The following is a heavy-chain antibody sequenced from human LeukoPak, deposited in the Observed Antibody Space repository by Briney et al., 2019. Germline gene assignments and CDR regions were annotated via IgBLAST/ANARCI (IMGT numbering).Heavy chain of an antibody. D-gene: IGHD6-13*01. CDR3: ARPTIAAAGSRGAFDI. CDR1: GYTFTGYY. CDR2: INPNSGGT. J-gene: IGHJ3*02. V-gene: IGHV1-2*02. Sequence: ASVKVSCTASGYTFTGYYMHWVRQAPGQGLEWMGWINPNSGGTNYAQKFQGRVTMTRDTSISTAYMELSRLRSDDTAVYYCARPTIAAAGSRGAFDIWGQGTMVTVSS.